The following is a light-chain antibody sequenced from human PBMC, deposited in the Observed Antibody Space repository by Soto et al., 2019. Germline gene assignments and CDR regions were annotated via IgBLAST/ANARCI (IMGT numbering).Light chain of an antibody. CDR3: QQRSNWPPEYT. V-gene: IGKV3-11*01. J-gene: IGKJ2*01. CDR1: QSVSSY. CDR2: DVS. Sequence: EIVLTQSPATLSLSPGERATLSCRASQSVSSYLAWYQQKPGQAPRLLIYDVSNRATGIPARFSGSGSGTDFTLTISSLEPEDVAVYYCQQRSNWPPEYTFGQGTNLEIK.